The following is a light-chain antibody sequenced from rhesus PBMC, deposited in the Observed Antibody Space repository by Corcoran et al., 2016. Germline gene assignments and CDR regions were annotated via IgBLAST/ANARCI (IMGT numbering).Light chain of an antibody. Sequence: DIVLTQSPASLAVAPGQRSTIPCRASESVSVFGINLITWYQQKPEQPPTLQINRASNKDTGVPARFSGRGSGTDFTLTINPVEADDAADYYCLQSKNSPRTFGQGTKVEIK. V-gene: IGKV7-13*01. CDR2: RAS. J-gene: IGKJ1*01. CDR1: ESVSVFGINL. CDR3: LQSKNSPRT.